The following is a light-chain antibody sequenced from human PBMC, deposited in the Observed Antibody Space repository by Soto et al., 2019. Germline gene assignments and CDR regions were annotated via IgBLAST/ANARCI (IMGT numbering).Light chain of an antibody. J-gene: IGKJ4*01. CDR3: QQFFSAVLT. V-gene: IGKV1-39*01. CDR2: GAS. Sequence: DIQLTQSPSSLSASLGDSITITCRASETISTFLNWYQVQPGKAPRLLVYGASYLQVGVPVRFRASGSGTLFTLTFDNLQREDLASYFCQQFFSAVLTFGGGTRVDI. CDR1: ETISTF.